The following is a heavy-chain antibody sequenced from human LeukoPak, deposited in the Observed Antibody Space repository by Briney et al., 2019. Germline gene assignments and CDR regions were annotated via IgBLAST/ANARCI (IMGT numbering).Heavy chain of an antibody. CDR2: IIPILGIA. J-gene: IGHJ5*02. CDR1: GGTFSIYT. V-gene: IGHV1-69*02. CDR3: ASSSWYYDSSGPTGFDP. D-gene: IGHD3-22*01. Sequence: SVKVSFKAPGGTFSIYTISWVRQAPGQGLEWMGRIIPILGIANYAQKFQGRVTITADKSTSTAYMELSSLRSEDTAVYYCASSSWYYDSSGPTGFDPWGQGTLVTVSS.